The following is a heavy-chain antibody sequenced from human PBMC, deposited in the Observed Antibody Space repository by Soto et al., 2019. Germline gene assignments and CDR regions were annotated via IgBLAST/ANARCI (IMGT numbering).Heavy chain of an antibody. J-gene: IGHJ4*02. CDR3: ARNLYGDNVDY. CDR1: GYTFTSYD. CDR2: MNPNSGNT. Sequence: QVQLVQSGAXXXXPGASVXXXXKASGYTFTSYDINWVRQATGQGLEWMGWMNPNSGNTGYAQKFQGRVTMTRNTSISTAYMELSSLRSEDTAVYYCARNLYGDNVDYWGQGTLVTVSS. D-gene: IGHD4-17*01. V-gene: IGHV1-8*01.